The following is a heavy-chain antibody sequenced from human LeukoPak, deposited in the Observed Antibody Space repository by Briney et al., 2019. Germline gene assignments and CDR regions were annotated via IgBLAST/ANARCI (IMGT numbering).Heavy chain of an antibody. CDR1: GGTFSSYA. D-gene: IGHD3-16*02. J-gene: IGHJ4*02. CDR3: ARDRSYRSTLFDY. Sequence: ASVKVSCTASGGTFSSYAISWVRQAPGQGLEWMGGIIPIFGTANYAQKFQGRVTITADESTSTAYMELSSLRSEDTAVYYCARDRSYRSTLFDYWGQGTLVTVSS. CDR2: IIPIFGTA. V-gene: IGHV1-69*13.